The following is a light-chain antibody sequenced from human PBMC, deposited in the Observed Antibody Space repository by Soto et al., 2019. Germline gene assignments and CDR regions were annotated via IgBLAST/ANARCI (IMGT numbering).Light chain of an antibody. CDR1: SSDVGGYDY. CDR3: CSNAGTYIYV. J-gene: IGLJ1*01. V-gene: IGLV2-11*01. Sequence: QSVLTQPRSVSGSPGQSVTISCTGTSSDVGGYDYVSWYQHHPGKAPKLMIYDVNKRPSGVPDRFSGSKSGNTASLSISGLQAEDESEYYCCSNAGTYIYVFGIWTKVTVL. CDR2: DVN.